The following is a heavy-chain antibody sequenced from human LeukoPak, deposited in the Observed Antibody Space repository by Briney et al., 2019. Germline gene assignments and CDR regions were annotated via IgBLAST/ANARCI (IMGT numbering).Heavy chain of an antibody. J-gene: IGHJ6*02. D-gene: IGHD6-13*01. CDR2: ISGSGGST. CDR3: AKVAAAGSFYYYYGMDV. V-gene: IGHV3-23*01. CDR1: GFTFSSYA. Sequence: PGGSLRLSCAASGFTFSSYAMSWVRQAPGKGLEWVSAISGSGGSTYYADSVKGRFTISRDNSKNTLYLQMNSLRAEDTAVYYCAKVAAAGSFYYYYGMDVWGQGTTVTVSS.